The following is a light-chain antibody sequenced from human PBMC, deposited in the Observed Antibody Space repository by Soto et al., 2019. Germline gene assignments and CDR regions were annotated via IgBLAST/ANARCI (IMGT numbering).Light chain of an antibody. CDR2: EVS. CDR1: SSDVGGYNY. CDR3: SSYAGSNNDYV. J-gene: IGLJ1*01. Sequence: QSALTQPPSASGSPGQSVTISCTGTSSDVGGYNYVSWYQQHPGKAPKLMIYEVSKRPSGVPDRFSGSKSGNTASLTVSGLQAEDEADYYCSSYAGSNNDYVFGTETKLTVL. V-gene: IGLV2-8*01.